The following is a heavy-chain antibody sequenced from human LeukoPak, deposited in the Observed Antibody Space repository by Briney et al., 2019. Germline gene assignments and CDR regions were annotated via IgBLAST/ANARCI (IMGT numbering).Heavy chain of an antibody. J-gene: IGHJ4*02. CDR2: INPSGGST. CDR3: ARSGIGPFGGVIAPFDY. D-gene: IGHD3-16*02. V-gene: IGHV1-46*01. CDR1: GYTFTSYY. Sequence: ASVKVSCKASGYTFTSYYMHWVRQAPGQGLEWMGIINPSGGSTSYAQKFQGRVTMTRDTSTSTVYMELSSLRSEDTAVYYCARSGIGPFGGVIAPFDYWGQGTLVTVSS.